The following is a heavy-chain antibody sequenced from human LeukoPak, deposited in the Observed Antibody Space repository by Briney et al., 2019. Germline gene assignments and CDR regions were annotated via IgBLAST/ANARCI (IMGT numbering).Heavy chain of an antibody. D-gene: IGHD3-22*01. CDR3: AKYYYDTSGYYPFDY. Sequence: PGGSLRLSCAASGFTFSNFWMSWVRQAPGKGLEWVANINQDGSEKYYVDSVKGRFTISRDNAKNSLYLQLNSLRAEDTAVYYCAKYYYDTSGYYPFDYWGQGNLVTVSS. CDR2: INQDGSEK. V-gene: IGHV3-7*01. CDR1: GFTFSNFW. J-gene: IGHJ4*02.